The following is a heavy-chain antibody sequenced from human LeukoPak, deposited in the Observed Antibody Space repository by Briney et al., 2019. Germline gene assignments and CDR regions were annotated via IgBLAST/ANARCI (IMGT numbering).Heavy chain of an antibody. Sequence: SETLSLTCAVYGGSFSGYYWSWVRQPPGKGLEWIGEINHSGSTNYNPSLKSRGTISVGTSKNQFSLKLSSVTAADTAVYYCARGRFLDAFDIWGQGTMVTVSS. J-gene: IGHJ3*02. D-gene: IGHD3-3*01. CDR3: ARGRFLDAFDI. CDR2: INHSGST. CDR1: GGSFSGYY. V-gene: IGHV4-34*01.